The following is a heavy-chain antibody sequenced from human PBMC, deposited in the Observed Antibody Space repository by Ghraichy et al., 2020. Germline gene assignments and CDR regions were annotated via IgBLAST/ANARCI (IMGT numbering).Heavy chain of an antibody. CDR1: GGSISSSSYY. D-gene: IGHD3-3*01. V-gene: IGHV4-39*01. CDR3: ASLSLGNDFWRRYYYGMDV. Sequence: GSLRLSCTVSGGSISSSSYYWGWIRQPPGKGLEWIGSIYYSGSTYYNPSLTSRVTISVDTSKNQFSLKLSSVTAADTAVYYCASLSLGNDFWRRYYYGMDVWGQGTTVTVSS. J-gene: IGHJ6*02. CDR2: IYYSGST.